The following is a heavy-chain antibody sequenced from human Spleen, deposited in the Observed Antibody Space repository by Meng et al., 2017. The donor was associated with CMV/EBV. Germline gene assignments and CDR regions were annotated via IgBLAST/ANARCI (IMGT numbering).Heavy chain of an antibody. Sequence: QLQLVQSGAEVKKPGASVRVSCKASGYTFTHHGISWIRQAPGQGLEWMGWISCYNGDTNYAQKLQGRVTMTTDTSTNTAYMDLRSLRSDDTAVYYCARDPSNTSGRYAYFDYLGQGPLGTVDS. J-gene: IGHJ4*02. CDR1: GYTFTHHG. V-gene: IGHV1-18*01. CDR3: ARDPSNTSGRYAYFDY. CDR2: ISCYNGDT. D-gene: IGHD6-19*01.